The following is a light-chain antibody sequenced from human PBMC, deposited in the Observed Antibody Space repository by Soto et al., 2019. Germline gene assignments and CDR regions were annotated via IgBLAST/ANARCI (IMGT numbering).Light chain of an antibody. Sequence: QSVLAQPASVSGSPGQSITTSCTGTSSDVVGYNYVSWYQQHPGKAPKLMIYDVSNRPSGVSNRFSGSKSGNTASLTISGLQAEDEADYYCSSYTSSSTLDVVFGGGTKVTVL. CDR2: DVS. V-gene: IGLV2-14*01. CDR3: SSYTSSSTLDVV. J-gene: IGLJ2*01. CDR1: SSDVVGYNY.